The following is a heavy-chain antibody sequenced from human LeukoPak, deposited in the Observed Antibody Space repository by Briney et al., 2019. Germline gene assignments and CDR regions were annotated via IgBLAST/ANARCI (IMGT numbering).Heavy chain of an antibody. CDR2: IYYSGST. CDR1: GGSISSSSYY. CDR3: AREFSSSWDY. Sequence: SETLSLTCTVSGGSISSSSYYWGWIRQPPGKGLEWIGSIYYSGSTYYNPSLKSRVTISVDTSKNQFSLKLSSVTAADTAVYYCAREFSSSWDYWGQGTLVTVSS. J-gene: IGHJ4*02. V-gene: IGHV4-39*07. D-gene: IGHD6-13*01.